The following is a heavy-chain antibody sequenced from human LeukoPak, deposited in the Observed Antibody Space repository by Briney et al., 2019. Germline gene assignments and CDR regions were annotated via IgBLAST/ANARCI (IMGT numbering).Heavy chain of an antibody. CDR1: GFTFSSYR. D-gene: IGHD3-10*01. V-gene: IGHV3-74*01. CDR3: ARAITMVRGEPYYYMDV. Sequence: PGGSLRPSCAASGFTFSSYRMHWVRQAPGKGLVWVSRINSDGSSTSYADSVKGRFTISRDNAKNTLYPQMNSLRAEYTAVYYCARAITMVRGEPYYYMDVWGKGTTVTVSS. CDR2: INSDGSST. J-gene: IGHJ6*03.